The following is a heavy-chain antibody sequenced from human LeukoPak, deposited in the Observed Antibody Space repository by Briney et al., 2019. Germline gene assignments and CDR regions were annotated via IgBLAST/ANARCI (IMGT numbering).Heavy chain of an antibody. CDR3: ARGPLRYYDSCGYWYFDL. V-gene: IGHV4-34*01. J-gene: IGHJ2*01. D-gene: IGHD3-22*01. Sequence: SETLSLTCAVYGGSFSGYYWSWIRQPPGKGMEWIGEINHSGSTNYNPSLKSRVTISVDTSKNQFSLKLSSVTAADTAVYYCARGPLRYYDSCGYWYFDLWGRGTLVTVSS. CDR2: INHSGST. CDR1: GGSFSGYY.